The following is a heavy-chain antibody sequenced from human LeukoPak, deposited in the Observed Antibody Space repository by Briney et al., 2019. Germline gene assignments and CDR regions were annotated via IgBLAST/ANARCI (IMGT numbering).Heavy chain of an antibody. V-gene: IGHV4-59*01. J-gene: IGHJ4*02. CDR2: IYYSGST. D-gene: IGHD3-22*01. Sequence: PSETLSLTCTVSGGSISIYYWTWIRQPPGKGLEWIGYIYYSGSTNYNPSLKSRVTISVDTSKNQFSLKLSSVTAADTAVYYCAAGSESYDSRGYSYYFDYWGQGTLVTVSS. CDR3: AAGSESYDSRGYSYYFDY. CDR1: GGSISIYY.